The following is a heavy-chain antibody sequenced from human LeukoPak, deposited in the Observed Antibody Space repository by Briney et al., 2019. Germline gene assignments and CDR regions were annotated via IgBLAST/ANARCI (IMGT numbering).Heavy chain of an antibody. V-gene: IGHV3-74*01. J-gene: IGHJ6*03. CDR1: GFTFSSYW. D-gene: IGHD3-22*01. Sequence: GGSLRLSCAASGFTFSSYWMHWVRQAPGKGLEWVSRINSDGSSTSYADSVKGRFTISRDNAKNSLYLQMNSLRAEDTALYYCARVPVVVVIGKEVNYYYYMDVWGKGTTVTVSS. CDR3: ARVPVVVVIGKEVNYYYYMDV. CDR2: INSDGSST.